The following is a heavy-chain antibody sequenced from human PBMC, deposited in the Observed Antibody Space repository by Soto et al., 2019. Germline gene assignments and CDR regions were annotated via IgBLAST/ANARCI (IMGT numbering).Heavy chain of an antibody. CDR3: ARGLVIRPYYYHGMDV. CDR2: ISSIGST. Sequence: QVQLQESGPGLVKPSQTLSLTCTVSGGSISSGDYFWSWIRQSPGKGLEWIGYISSIGSTYYNPSLKSRVSVSRDTFKNQFSRKLSSVTTTDTAVYYCARGLVIRPYYYHGMDVWGQGTTVTVSS. J-gene: IGHJ6*02. D-gene: IGHD3-9*01. V-gene: IGHV4-30-4*01. CDR1: GGSISSGDYF.